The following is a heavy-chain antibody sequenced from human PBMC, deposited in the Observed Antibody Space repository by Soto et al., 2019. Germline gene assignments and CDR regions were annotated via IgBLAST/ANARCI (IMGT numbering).Heavy chain of an antibody. Sequence: EVQLVESGGGLIQPGGSLRLSCAASGFTVSSKYMSWVRQAPGTGLEWVSVIYSGGSTSYADSVKGRFTLSRDNSKNTVYLQMNSQRAEDTAVYYCARDLGRDSDQYWGQGTLVTVSS. CDR3: ARDLGRDSDQY. D-gene: IGHD2-21*02. J-gene: IGHJ1*01. V-gene: IGHV3-53*01. CDR1: GFTVSSKY. CDR2: IYSGGST.